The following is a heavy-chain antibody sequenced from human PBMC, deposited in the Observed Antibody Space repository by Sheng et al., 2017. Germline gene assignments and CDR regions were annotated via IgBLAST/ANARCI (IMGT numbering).Heavy chain of an antibody. V-gene: IGHV3-7*01. J-gene: IGHJ4*02. D-gene: IGHD6-6*01. CDR1: GFTFSYYW. CDR3: ARLEYSSWSRGFKL. CDR2: IKQDGTTK. Sequence: EVHLVESGGGLVQPGGSLTLSCAASGFTFSYYWMSWVRQAPGKGLEWVANIKQDGTTKYYVDPVKGRFTISRDNAKNSIYLQMNSLGAEDTAVYYCARLEYSSWSRGFKLWGQGTRSP.